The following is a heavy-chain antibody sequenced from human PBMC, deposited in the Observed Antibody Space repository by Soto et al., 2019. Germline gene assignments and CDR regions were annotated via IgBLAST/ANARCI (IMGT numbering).Heavy chain of an antibody. CDR3: ARLPARHWLDH. J-gene: IGHJ5*02. CDR1: GSSINSSGYY. Sequence: PAETLSLTCTVSGSSINSSGYYWGWIRQPPGKGLEWIESMFYGVSTYYNPSLKSRVTVSVDTSKNQFSLNLRSVTAADTAVYYYARLPARHWLDHWGQGTLVTVSS. D-gene: IGHD6-25*01. CDR2: MFYGVST. V-gene: IGHV4-39*01.